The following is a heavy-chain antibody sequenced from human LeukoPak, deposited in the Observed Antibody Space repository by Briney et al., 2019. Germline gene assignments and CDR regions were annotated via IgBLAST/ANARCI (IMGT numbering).Heavy chain of an antibody. CDR2: ISHSGST. D-gene: IGHD4-17*01. J-gene: IGHJ6*03. CDR1: GGSISSYY. Sequence: SETLSLTCTVSGGSISSYYWSWIRQPPGKGLEWIGHISHSGSTNYNPSLKSRVTISVDTSKNQFSLKLSYVTAADTAVYSCARGTYGYYMDVWGKGTTVTVSS. CDR3: ARGTYGYYMDV. V-gene: IGHV4-59*08.